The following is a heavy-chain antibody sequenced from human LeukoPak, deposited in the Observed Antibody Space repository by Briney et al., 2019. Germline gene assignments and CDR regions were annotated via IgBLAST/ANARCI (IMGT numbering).Heavy chain of an antibody. D-gene: IGHD4-11*01. V-gene: IGHV3-23*01. J-gene: IGHJ4*02. CDR3: AKNRGNYYYFDY. CDR2: ISGSGDSP. Sequence: GGSLKISCKGSGYSFTSYWIGWVRQMPGKGLEWVSAISGSGDSPYYADSVKGRFTISRDNSKITLYLQMNSLRAEDTAVYYCAKNRGNYYYFDYWGQGTLVTVSS. CDR1: GYSFTSYW.